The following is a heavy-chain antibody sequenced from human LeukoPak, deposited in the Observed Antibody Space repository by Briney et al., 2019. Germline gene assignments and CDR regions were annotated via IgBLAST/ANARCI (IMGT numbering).Heavy chain of an antibody. J-gene: IGHJ4*02. CDR1: GYTFTGYY. CDR2: INPNSGGT. V-gene: IGHV1-2*02. Sequence: ASVKVSCKASGYTFTGYYMHWVRQAPGQGLEWMGWINPNSGGTNYAQKFQGRVTMTRDTSISTAYVELSRLRSDDTAVYYCARVPVWFGELSADYWGQGTLVTVSS. CDR3: ARVPVWFGELSADY. D-gene: IGHD3-10*01.